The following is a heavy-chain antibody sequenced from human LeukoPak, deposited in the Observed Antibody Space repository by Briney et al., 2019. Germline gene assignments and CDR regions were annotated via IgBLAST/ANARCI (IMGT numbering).Heavy chain of an antibody. V-gene: IGHV3-11*01. Sequence: GGSLRLSCAASGFTFSDYYMSWIRQAPGKGLEWVSYISSSGSTIYYADSVKGRFTISRDNAKNPLYLQMNSLRAEDTAVYYCARDLIRSSGWYQEPGSDHFDYWGQGTLVTVSS. CDR1: GFTFSDYY. J-gene: IGHJ4*02. CDR3: ARDLIRSSGWYQEPGSDHFDY. CDR2: ISSSGSTI. D-gene: IGHD6-19*01.